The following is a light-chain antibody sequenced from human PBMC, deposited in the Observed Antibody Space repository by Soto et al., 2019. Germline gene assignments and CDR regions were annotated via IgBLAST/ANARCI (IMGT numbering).Light chain of an antibody. CDR1: QSVSDN. J-gene: IGKJ1*01. CDR2: AAS. CDR3: QNAGT. V-gene: IGKV3-15*01. Sequence: IELSQSPATLSVSPGERATLSCRASQSVSDNLAWYQQKPGQAPRLLIYAASTRATGVPARFSGSGSGTEFTLTIGSLQSEYCAVYYCQNAGTFGQGTKVDIK.